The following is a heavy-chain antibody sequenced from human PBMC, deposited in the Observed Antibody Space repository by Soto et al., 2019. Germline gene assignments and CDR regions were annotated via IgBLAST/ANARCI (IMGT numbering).Heavy chain of an antibody. V-gene: IGHV6-1*01. J-gene: IGHJ6*02. Sequence: PSQTLSLTCAISGDSVSSNSAAWNWIRQSPSRGLEWLGRTYYRSKWYNDYAVSVKSRITINPDTSKNQFSLQLNSVTPEDTAVYYCAREGPLTPSPGKVFILYYYYGMDVWGQGTTVTVSS. CDR3: AREGPLTPSPGKVFILYYYYGMDV. D-gene: IGHD1-1*01. CDR2: TYYRSKWYN. CDR1: GDSVSSNSAA.